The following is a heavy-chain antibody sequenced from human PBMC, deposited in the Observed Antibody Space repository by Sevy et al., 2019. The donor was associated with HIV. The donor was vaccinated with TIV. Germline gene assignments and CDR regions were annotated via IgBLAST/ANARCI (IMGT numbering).Heavy chain of an antibody. CDR3: ARTSFSVAGLYFFDF. CDR2: TYYSGST. D-gene: IGHD6-19*01. J-gene: IGHJ4*02. Sequence: SETLSLTCTVSGVSISSYYWSWIRQPPGKGLEWIGYTYYSGSTIYNPSLKSRVTLSVVTSKKQISLNLTSVTAADTAVYYCARTSFSVAGLYFFDFWGQGALVTVSS. CDR1: GVSISSYY. V-gene: IGHV4-59*01.